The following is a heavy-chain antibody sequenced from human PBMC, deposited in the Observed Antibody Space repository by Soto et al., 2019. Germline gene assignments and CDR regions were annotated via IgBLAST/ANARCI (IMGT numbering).Heavy chain of an antibody. D-gene: IGHD1-26*01. CDR2: ISGSGAGT. J-gene: IGHJ6*02. Sequence: EVQLLESGGTLVQVGGSLRLSCVASGFSFSNYVVTWVRQAPGKGLEWVSAISGSGAGTYYADSVKGRFTISRDNSKNTVHLHMNSLRVEDTAVYHCAKRIKAGSNDVGNAMDVWGQGTTVMVSS. CDR3: AKRIKAGSNDVGNAMDV. V-gene: IGHV3-23*01. CDR1: GFSFSNYV.